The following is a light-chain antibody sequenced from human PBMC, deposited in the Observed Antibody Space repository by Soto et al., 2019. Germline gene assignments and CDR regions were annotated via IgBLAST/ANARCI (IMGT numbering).Light chain of an antibody. CDR3: QQYSNWHPIT. V-gene: IGKV3-15*01. Sequence: EMLIPQCPATLSVSPGERATLACRASQSVSSKLAWYQQKPGQATRLIIYDTSTRATGIPARFSGSGSGTEFTLTISSLQSEDFAVYYCQQYSNWHPITFGQGTRLEI. J-gene: IGKJ5*01. CDR2: DTS. CDR1: QSVSSK.